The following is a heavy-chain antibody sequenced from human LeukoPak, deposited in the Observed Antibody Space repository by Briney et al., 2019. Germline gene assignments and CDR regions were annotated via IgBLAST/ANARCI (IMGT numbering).Heavy chain of an antibody. CDR1: GFTFTNYA. J-gene: IGHJ4*02. D-gene: IGHD4/OR15-4a*01. CDR2: IYSDNT. Sequence: GGSLRLSCAASGFTFTNYAMSWVRQAPGKGLEWVSFIYSDNTHYSDSVKGRFTISRDNSKNTLYLQMNSLRAEDTAVYYCARRAGAYSHPYDYWGQGTLVTVSS. V-gene: IGHV3-53*01. CDR3: ARRAGAYSHPYDY.